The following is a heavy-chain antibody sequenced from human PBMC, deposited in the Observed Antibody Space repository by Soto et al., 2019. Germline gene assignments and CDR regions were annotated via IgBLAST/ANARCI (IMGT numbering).Heavy chain of an antibody. V-gene: IGHV3-7*05. J-gene: IGHJ4*02. CDR2: IKEDGSEK. Sequence: EVQLVESGGGLVQPGGSLRLSCAASGFTFSGYWMKWVRQAPGKGLEWVATIKEDGSEKYYVDSVKGRFTISRDSAKNSVHLQMSSLRVEVTAVYYGARTRGYWGQGTLVTVSS. CDR3: ARTRGY. CDR1: GFTFSGYW.